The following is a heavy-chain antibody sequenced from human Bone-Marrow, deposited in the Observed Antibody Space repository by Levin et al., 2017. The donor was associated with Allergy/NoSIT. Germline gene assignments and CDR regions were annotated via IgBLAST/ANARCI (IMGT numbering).Heavy chain of an antibody. CDR1: GFTFSNYG. Sequence: GESLKISCAASGFTFSNYGMHWVRQAPGRGLEWVALIWYDGSNKYYADSVRGRFTISRDNSKNTLYLQMNSLRADDTAVYHCATSVYCTSTSCWNYYYMDVWGKGTTVTVSS. CDR2: IWYDGSNK. V-gene: IGHV3-33*01. D-gene: IGHD2-2*01. CDR3: ATSVYCTSTSCWNYYYMDV. J-gene: IGHJ6*03.